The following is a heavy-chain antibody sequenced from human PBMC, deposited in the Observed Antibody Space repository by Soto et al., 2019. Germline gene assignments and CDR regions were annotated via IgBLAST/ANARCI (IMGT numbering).Heavy chain of an antibody. CDR3: ATRYSYVRC. V-gene: IGHV1-2*02. CDR2: INPNSGDT. J-gene: IGHJ4*02. Sequence: GASVKVSCKSSGYAFTGSYIHWVRQAPGQGREWMGWINPNSGDTNYAQKFQGRVTMTRDTSFSTAYMELSSLRSDDTAVYYCATRYSYVRCWGQGXWGTVSS. CDR1: GYAFTGSY. D-gene: IGHD5-18*01.